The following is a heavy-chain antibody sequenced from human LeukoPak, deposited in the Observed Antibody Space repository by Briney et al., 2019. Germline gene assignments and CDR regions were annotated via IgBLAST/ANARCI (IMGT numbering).Heavy chain of an antibody. J-gene: IGHJ4*02. CDR3: AKDFTGARDY. CDR1: GFTFSSSW. CDR2: INEDGSIT. V-gene: IGHV3-74*01. D-gene: IGHD7-27*01. Sequence: PGGSLRLSCAASGFTFSSSWFHWVRQTPGKGLVWVSRINEDGSITDYADSVKGRFTISRDNTKNTLYLQMNSLRAEDTALYYCAKDFTGARDYWGQGTLVTVSS.